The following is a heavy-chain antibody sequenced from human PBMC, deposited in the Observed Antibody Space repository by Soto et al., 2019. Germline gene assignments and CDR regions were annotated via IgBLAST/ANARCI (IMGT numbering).Heavy chain of an antibody. CDR3: AKGVPGRAVAGTGYFQH. J-gene: IGHJ1*01. CDR1: AFPYSGDA. CDR2: ISGSGDST. D-gene: IGHD6-19*01. Sequence: PAGSVRQPGPASAFPYSGDAMSWVIPAPGMGLEWVSGISGSGDSTYYADSGKGRFTISRDNSKNTLYLQMNSLRAEDTAVYYCAKGVPGRAVAGTGYFQHWGQGTLVTVSS. V-gene: IGHV3-23*01.